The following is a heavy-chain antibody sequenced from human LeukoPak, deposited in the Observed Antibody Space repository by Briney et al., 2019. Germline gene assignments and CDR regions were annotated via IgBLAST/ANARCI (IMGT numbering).Heavy chain of an antibody. CDR3: ARDLSGNSYYFDY. Sequence: GRSLRLSCAASGFTFSSYAMHWVRKAPGKGLEWVAVISYDGSNKYYADSVKGRFTISRDNSKNTLYLQMNSLRAEDTAVYYCARDLSGNSYYFDYWGQGTLVTVSS. CDR1: GFTFSSYA. J-gene: IGHJ4*02. V-gene: IGHV3-30-3*01. D-gene: IGHD4-23*01. CDR2: ISYDGSNK.